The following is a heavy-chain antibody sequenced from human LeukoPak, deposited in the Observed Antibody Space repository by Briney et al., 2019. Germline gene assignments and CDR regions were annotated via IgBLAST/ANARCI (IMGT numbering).Heavy chain of an antibody. Sequence: GGSLRLSCAASGFTFSSYAMSWVRQAPGKGLEWVSAISGSGGSTYYADSVKGRFTISGDNSKNTLYLQMNSLRAEDTAVYYCAKTNLARYYFDYWGQGTLVTVSS. CDR1: GFTFSSYA. CDR3: AKTNLARYYFDY. V-gene: IGHV3-23*01. CDR2: ISGSGGST. J-gene: IGHJ4*02.